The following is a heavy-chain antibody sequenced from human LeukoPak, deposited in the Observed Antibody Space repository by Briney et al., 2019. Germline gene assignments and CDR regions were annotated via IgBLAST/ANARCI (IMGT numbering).Heavy chain of an antibody. CDR3: TKGGDFTNRWYYYGMDV. CDR2: VSGGVGAT. Sequence: SGGSLRLSCAASGFTFDMYAISWGRQAPGKGLEWVASVSGGVGATYYSDSVRGRFTISRDNSKKTVSLQLNSLRAEDTAVYYCTKGGDFTNRWYYYGMDVWGQGTTVIVSS. V-gene: IGHV3-23*01. CDR1: GFTFDMYA. J-gene: IGHJ6*02. D-gene: IGHD3-10*01.